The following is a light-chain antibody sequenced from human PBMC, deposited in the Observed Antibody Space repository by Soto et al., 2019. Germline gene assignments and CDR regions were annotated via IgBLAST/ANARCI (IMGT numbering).Light chain of an antibody. CDR2: GND. V-gene: IGLV1-40*01. Sequence: QSVLTQPPSASGAPGQRVTISCTGSRSTIGAGYDVHWYQKLPGTAHKLLIYGNDNRPSGVPDRFSASKSGTSASLAITGLQSEDEADYYCASYHGSLSGWVFGGGTKLTVL. CDR1: RSTIGAGYD. J-gene: IGLJ3*02. CDR3: ASYHGSLSGWV.